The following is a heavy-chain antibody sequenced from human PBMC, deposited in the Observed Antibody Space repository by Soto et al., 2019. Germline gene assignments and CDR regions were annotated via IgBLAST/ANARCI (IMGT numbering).Heavy chain of an antibody. CDR3: ARDWGGSGYSSSSRVYYGMDV. CDR2: INPNSGGT. V-gene: IGHV1-2*04. J-gene: IGHJ6*02. Sequence: ASVKVSCKASGYTFTGYYMHWVRQAPGQGLEWMGWINPNSGGTNYAQKFQGWVTMTGDTSISTAYMELSRLRSDDTAVYYCARDWGGSGYSSSSRVYYGMDVWGQGTTVTVSS. D-gene: IGHD6-6*01. CDR1: GYTFTGYY.